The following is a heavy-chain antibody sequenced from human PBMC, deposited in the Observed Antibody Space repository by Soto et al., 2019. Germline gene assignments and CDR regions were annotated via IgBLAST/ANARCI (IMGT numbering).Heavy chain of an antibody. J-gene: IGHJ4*02. V-gene: IGHV3-48*01. CDR3: ARELLSTSAATYYDILTGYHRASFDY. CDR1: GFTFSSYS. CDR2: ISSSSSTI. D-gene: IGHD3-9*01. Sequence: PGGSLRLSCAASGFTFSSYSMNWVRQAPGKGLEWVSYISSSSSTIYYADSVKGRFTISRDNAKNSLYLQMNSLRAEDTAVYYCARELLSTSAATYYDILTGYHRASFDYWGQGTLVTVSS.